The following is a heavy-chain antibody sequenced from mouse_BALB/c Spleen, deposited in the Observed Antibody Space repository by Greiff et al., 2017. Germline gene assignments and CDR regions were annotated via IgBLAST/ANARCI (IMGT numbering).Heavy chain of an antibody. V-gene: IGHV1-82*01. CDR2: IYPGDGDT. D-gene: IGHD1-1*01. CDR1: GYAFSSSW. Sequence: QVQLQQSGPELVKPGASVKISCKASGYAFSSSWMNWVKQRPGQGLEWIGRIYPGDGDTNYNGKFKGKATLTADKSSSTAYMQLSSLTSVDSAVYFCARSPGSSPSWFAYWGQGTLVTVSA. J-gene: IGHJ3*01. CDR3: ARSPGSSPSWFAY.